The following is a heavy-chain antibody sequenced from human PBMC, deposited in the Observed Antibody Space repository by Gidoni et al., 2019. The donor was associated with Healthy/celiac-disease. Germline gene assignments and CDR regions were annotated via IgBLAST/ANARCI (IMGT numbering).Heavy chain of an antibody. D-gene: IGHD2-8*01. J-gene: IGHJ4*02. Sequence: EVQLLESGGGLVQPGGSLRLSCSASGFTFSSYAMSWVRQAPGKGLEWVSAISGSGGSTYYADSVKGRFTISRDNSKNTLYLQMNSLRAEDTAVYYCAKVRLMVYGGGPDYWGQGTLVTVSS. CDR2: ISGSGGST. V-gene: IGHV3-23*01. CDR3: AKVRLMVYGGGPDY. CDR1: GFTFSSYA.